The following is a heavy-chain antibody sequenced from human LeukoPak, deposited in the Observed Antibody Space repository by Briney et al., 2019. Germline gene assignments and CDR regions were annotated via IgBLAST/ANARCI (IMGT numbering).Heavy chain of an antibody. Sequence: QPGGSLRLSCAASGFTFSSYGMHWVRQAPGKGLEWVAFIRYDGSNKYYADSVKGRFTISRDNSKNTLYLQTNSLRAEDTAVYYCAKDLPPAANPPRPAFDIWGQGTMVTVSS. J-gene: IGHJ3*02. CDR3: AKDLPPAANPPRPAFDI. V-gene: IGHV3-30*02. CDR2: IRYDGSNK. CDR1: GFTFSSYG. D-gene: IGHD2-2*01.